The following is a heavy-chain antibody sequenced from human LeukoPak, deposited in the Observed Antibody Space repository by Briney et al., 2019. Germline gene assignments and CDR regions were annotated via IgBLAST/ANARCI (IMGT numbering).Heavy chain of an antibody. V-gene: IGHV3-11*01. J-gene: IGHJ4*02. CDR1: GFSFSDYY. CDR3: ATINFRPY. D-gene: IGHD1-1*01. CDR2: IRSGATTI. Sequence: GGSLTLSCEVSGFSFSDYYMSWIRQPPGKGLEWIAYIRSGATTIYYADSVKGRFTISRDDAKNSLFLQMNSLRAEDTAIYYCATINFRPYWGQGTLVTVSS.